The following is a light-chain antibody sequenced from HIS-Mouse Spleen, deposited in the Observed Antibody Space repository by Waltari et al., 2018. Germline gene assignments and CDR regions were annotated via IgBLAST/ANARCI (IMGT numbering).Light chain of an antibody. Sequence: SYELTQPPSVSVSPGQTARITCSGHALPNKYAYLYQQKSGQAPVLVIYEDSKRPSGIPERFSGSSSGTMATLTISGAQVEDEADYYCYSTDSSGNHRVFGGGTKLTVL. J-gene: IGLJ2*01. V-gene: IGLV3-10*01. CDR2: EDS. CDR1: ALPNKY. CDR3: YSTDSSGNHRV.